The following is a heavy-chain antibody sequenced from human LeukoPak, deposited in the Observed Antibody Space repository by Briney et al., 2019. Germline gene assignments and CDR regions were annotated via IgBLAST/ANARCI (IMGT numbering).Heavy chain of an antibody. J-gene: IGHJ3*02. Sequence: GASVKVSCKVSGYTLTELSMHWVRQAPGKGLEWMGGFDPEDGETIYAQKFQGRVTMTEDTSTDTAYVELSSLRSEDTAVYYCATDPMGELPDAFDIWGQGTMVTVSS. CDR1: GYTLTELS. CDR2: FDPEDGET. D-gene: IGHD3-16*01. V-gene: IGHV1-24*01. CDR3: ATDPMGELPDAFDI.